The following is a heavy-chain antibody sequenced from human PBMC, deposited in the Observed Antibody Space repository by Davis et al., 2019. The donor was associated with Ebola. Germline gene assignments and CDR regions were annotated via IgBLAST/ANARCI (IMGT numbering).Heavy chain of an antibody. CDR1: GFTFSSYA. J-gene: IGHJ3*02. CDR2: ISYDGSNK. CDR3: AYCSGGSCDYSYDAFDI. V-gene: IGHV3-30-3*01. Sequence: PGGSLRLSCAASGFTFSSYAMHWVRQAPGKGLEWVAVISYDGSNKYYADSVKGRFTISRDNSKNTLYLQMNSLRAEDTAVYYCAYCSGGSCDYSYDAFDIWGQGTMVTVSS. D-gene: IGHD2-15*01.